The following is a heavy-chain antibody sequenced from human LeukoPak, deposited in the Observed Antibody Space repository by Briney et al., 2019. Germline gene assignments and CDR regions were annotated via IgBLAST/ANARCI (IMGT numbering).Heavy chain of an antibody. V-gene: IGHV3-23*01. CDR2: ISGSGGST. CDR3: ARDTPHYDILTGRTPKYGMDV. CDR1: GFTFSSYA. J-gene: IGHJ6*02. Sequence: GGSLRLSCAASGFTFSSYAMSWVRQAPGKGLEWVSAISGSGGSTYYADSVKGRFTISRDNSKNTLYLQMNSLRAEDTAVYYCARDTPHYDILTGRTPKYGMDVWGQGTTVTVSS. D-gene: IGHD3-9*01.